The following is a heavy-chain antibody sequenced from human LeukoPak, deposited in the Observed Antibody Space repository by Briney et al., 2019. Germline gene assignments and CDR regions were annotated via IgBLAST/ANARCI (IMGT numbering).Heavy chain of an antibody. Sequence: GGSLRLPCAASGFTFSSYAMSWVRQAPGKGLEWVSAISGSGGSTYYADSVKGRFTISRDNSKNTLYLQMNSLRAEDTAVYYCAKGGDFWSGYYTPKANYYYYMDVWGKGTTVTVSS. V-gene: IGHV3-23*01. D-gene: IGHD3-3*01. CDR2: ISGSGGST. CDR3: AKGGDFWSGYYTPKANYYYYMDV. J-gene: IGHJ6*03. CDR1: GFTFSSYA.